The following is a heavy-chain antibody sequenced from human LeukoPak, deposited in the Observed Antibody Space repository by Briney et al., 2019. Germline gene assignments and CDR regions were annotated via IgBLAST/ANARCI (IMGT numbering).Heavy chain of an antibody. CDR2: IYVSGRT. D-gene: IGHD5-12*01. V-gene: IGHV4-4*07. CDR1: GDSLDRHY. J-gene: IGHJ4*02. Sequence: SETLSLTCTVSGDSLDRHYWSWIRQPAGRGLEWIGRIYVSGRTTHNPSLTGRVAMSVDASKNQFSLKLRSVTAADTAVYYCARFTYGGYSLDSWGQGTLVVVSS. CDR3: ARFTYGGYSLDS.